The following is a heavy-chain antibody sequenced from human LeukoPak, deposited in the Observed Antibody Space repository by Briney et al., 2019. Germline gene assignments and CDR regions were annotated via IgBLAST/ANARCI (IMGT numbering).Heavy chain of an antibody. D-gene: IGHD5-12*01. J-gene: IGHJ4*02. CDR2: VSGSGGST. Sequence: GGSLRLSCAAPGFTFSSYAMSWVRQAPGKGLEWVSGVSGSGGSTYYADSVKGRFTISRGNSKNTLYLQMNSLRAEDTAVYYCAKDLDIVATITGNWGQGTLVTVSS. CDR3: AKDLDIVATITGN. V-gene: IGHV3-23*01. CDR1: GFTFSSYA.